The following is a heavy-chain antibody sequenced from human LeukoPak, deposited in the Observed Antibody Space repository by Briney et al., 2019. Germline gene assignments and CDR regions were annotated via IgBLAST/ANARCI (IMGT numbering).Heavy chain of an antibody. CDR1: GGSFSGYY. V-gene: IGHV4-34*01. D-gene: IGHD6-19*01. CDR2: INQSGGT. CDR3: ARGQPLYSSGWYVNY. Sequence: SETLSLTCAVYGGSFSGYYWSWIRQPPGKGLEWIGEINQSGGTNYNPSLKSRVTISVDTSKNQFSLKLSSVTAADTAVYYCARGQPLYSSGWYVNYWGQGTLVTVSS. J-gene: IGHJ4*02.